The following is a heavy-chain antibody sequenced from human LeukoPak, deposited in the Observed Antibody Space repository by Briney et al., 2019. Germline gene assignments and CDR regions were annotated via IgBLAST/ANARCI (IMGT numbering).Heavy chain of an antibody. Sequence: SETLSLTCTVSGGSISNYYWSWIRQPPGKGLEWIGYIYYSGSTNYNPSLKSRVTISVDTSKNQFSLKLNSVTAADTAVYYCARVGGTNYYYYGMDVWGQGTTVTVSS. J-gene: IGHJ6*02. CDR3: ARVGGTNYYYYGMDV. CDR1: GGSISNYY. CDR2: IYYSGST. D-gene: IGHD1-14*01. V-gene: IGHV4-59*01.